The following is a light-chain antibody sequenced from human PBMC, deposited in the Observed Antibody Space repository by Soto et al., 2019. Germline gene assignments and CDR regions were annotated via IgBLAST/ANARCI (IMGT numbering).Light chain of an antibody. Sequence: EIVLTQSPGTLSLSPGERATLSCRASQSVPSNYLAWYQQQPGQAPRLLIYGASSRATGIRDRFSGSGSGTDFTLTISRREPEDFAVHFCQQYGNSPLTFGQGTKVELK. CDR2: GAS. V-gene: IGKV3-20*01. CDR1: QSVPSNY. CDR3: QQYGNSPLT. J-gene: IGKJ1*01.